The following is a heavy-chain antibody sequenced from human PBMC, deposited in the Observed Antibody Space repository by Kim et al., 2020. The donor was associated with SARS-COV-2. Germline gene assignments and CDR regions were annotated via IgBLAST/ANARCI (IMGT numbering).Heavy chain of an antibody. Sequence: SETLSLTCTVSGGSISSSSYYWGWIRQPPGKGLEWIGSIYYSGSTYYNPSLKSRVTISVDTSKNQFSLKLSSVTAADTAVYYCAKQGRFTYYDFWSGGELDYWGQGTLVTVSS. CDR3: AKQGRFTYYDFWSGGELDY. CDR2: IYYSGST. D-gene: IGHD3-3*01. V-gene: IGHV4-39*01. CDR1: GGSISSSSYY. J-gene: IGHJ4*02.